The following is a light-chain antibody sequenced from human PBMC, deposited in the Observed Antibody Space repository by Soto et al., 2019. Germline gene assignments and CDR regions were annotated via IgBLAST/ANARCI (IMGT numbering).Light chain of an antibody. CDR2: DVS. CDR1: QGIGST. Sequence: EIVMTQSPATLSVSPGEGATLSCRASQGIGSTLAWYQQRPGQALRLLIYDVSKRATGIPARFSGSGSRTDFTLTITSLEPEDFAIYFCHQRSNWPLTFGGGTKLEIK. V-gene: IGKV3-11*01. CDR3: HQRSNWPLT. J-gene: IGKJ4*01.